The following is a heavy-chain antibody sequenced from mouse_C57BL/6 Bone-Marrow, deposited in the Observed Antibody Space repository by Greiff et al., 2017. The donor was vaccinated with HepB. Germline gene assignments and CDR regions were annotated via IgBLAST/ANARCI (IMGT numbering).Heavy chain of an antibody. CDR2: IYPRSGNT. CDR1: GYTFTSYG. Sequence: VQVVESGAELARPGASVKLSCKASGYTFTSYGISWVKQRTGQGLEWIGEIYPRSGNTYYNEKFKGKATLTADKSSSTAYMELRSLTSEDSAVYFCARSRGAGERDYWGQGTTLTVSS. V-gene: IGHV1-81*01. J-gene: IGHJ2*01. CDR3: ARSRGAGERDY. D-gene: IGHD3-3*01.